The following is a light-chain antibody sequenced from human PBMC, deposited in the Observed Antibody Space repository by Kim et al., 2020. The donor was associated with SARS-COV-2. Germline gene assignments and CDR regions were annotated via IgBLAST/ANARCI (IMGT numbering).Light chain of an antibody. CDR3: QVWDSSSDHPV. CDR1: NIGSTS. J-gene: IGLJ3*02. Sequence: APGKTVRIPCGGNNIGSTSVHWSQQKPGQAPVLVIYYDSDRPSGIPERFSGSNSANTATLTISRVEAGDEADYYCQVWDSSSDHPVFGGGTQLTVL. V-gene: IGLV3-21*04. CDR2: YDS.